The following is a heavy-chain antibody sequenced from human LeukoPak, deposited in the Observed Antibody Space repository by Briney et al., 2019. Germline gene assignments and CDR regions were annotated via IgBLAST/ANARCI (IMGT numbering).Heavy chain of an antibody. D-gene: IGHD2-2*01. J-gene: IGHJ6*02. V-gene: IGHV3-48*03. CDR3: ARYCSTTSCPFYGMDV. CDR1: GFTFSTFE. CDR2: ISSRESTK. Sequence: GGSLRLSCAASGFTFSTFEMTWVRQAPGKGLEWVSYISSRESTKYYADSVKCRFTISRDNAKNAVYLQMNSLRAEDTAVYYCARYCSTTSCPFYGMDVWGRGTSVTVSS.